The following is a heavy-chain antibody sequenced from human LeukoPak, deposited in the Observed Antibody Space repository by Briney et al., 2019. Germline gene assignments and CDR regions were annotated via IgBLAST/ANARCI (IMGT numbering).Heavy chain of an antibody. V-gene: IGHV4-34*01. CDR2: INHSGST. J-gene: IGHJ4*02. Sequence: SETLSLTCAVYGGSFSGYYWSWIRQPPGKGLEWIGEINHSGSTNYNPSLKSRVTISVDTSKHQFSLKLSSVTAADTAVYYCARMVRVPRRPAQAYYFNYWGQGTLVTVSS. D-gene: IGHD3-10*01. CDR1: GGSFSGYY. CDR3: ARMVRVPRRPAQAYYFNY.